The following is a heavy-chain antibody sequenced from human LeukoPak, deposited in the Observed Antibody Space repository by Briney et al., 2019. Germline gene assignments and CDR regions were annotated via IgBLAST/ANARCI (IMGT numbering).Heavy chain of an antibody. Sequence: GTSVKVSCKASGFTFTSSAVQWVRQARGQRLEWIGWIVVGSGNTNYAQKFQERVTITRDMSTSTAYMELSSLRSEDTAVYYCAAEHDSSGSYYFDYWGQGTLVTVSS. J-gene: IGHJ4*02. CDR3: AAEHDSSGSYYFDY. V-gene: IGHV1-58*01. CDR1: GFTFTSSA. CDR2: IVVGSGNT. D-gene: IGHD3-22*01.